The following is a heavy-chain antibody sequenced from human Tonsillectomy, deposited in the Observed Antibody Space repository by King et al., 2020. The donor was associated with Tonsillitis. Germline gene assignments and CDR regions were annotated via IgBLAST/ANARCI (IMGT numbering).Heavy chain of an antibody. J-gene: IGHJ6*02. Sequence: VQLVESGGGLVQPGRSLRLSCAASGFTFDDYAMHWVRQAPGKGLEWVSGISWNSGSIGYADSVNGRFTISRDNAKNSLYLQMNSLRAEYTALYYCAKDIVGYSSGWRLCYYYGMDVWGQGTMVTVSS. CDR1: GFTFDDYA. D-gene: IGHD6-19*01. CDR3: AKDIVGYSSGWRLCYYYGMDV. CDR2: ISWNSGSI. V-gene: IGHV3-9*01.